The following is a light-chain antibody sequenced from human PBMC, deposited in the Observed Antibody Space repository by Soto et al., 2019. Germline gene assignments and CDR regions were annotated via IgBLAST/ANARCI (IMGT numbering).Light chain of an antibody. V-gene: IGKV1-8*01. CDR2: AAS. CDR3: QELRSFPIT. CDR1: QGISSY. Sequence: AIRMPQSPSSLSASTGDRVTITCRASQGISSYLAWYQQKPGKVPKLLIYAASTLQSGVPSRFSASGSGTDFTLTISILQAEDFATYYCQELRSFPITFGQGTLLEI. J-gene: IGKJ5*01.